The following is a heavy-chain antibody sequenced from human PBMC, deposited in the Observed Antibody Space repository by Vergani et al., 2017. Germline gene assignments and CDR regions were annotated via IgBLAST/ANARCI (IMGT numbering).Heavy chain of an antibody. J-gene: IGHJ4*02. V-gene: IGHV1-69*06. CDR1: GGTFSSYA. CDR2: IIPIFGTA. CDR3: ARDGGGYYYDSSGYYRPLDY. Sequence: QVQLVQSGAEVKKPGSSVKVSCKASGGTFSSYAISWVRQAPGQGLEWMGGIIPIFGTANYAQKFKGRVTITADKSTRTAYMELSSLRSEDTAVYYGARDGGGYYYDSSGYYRPLDYWGQGTLVTVSS. D-gene: IGHD3-22*01.